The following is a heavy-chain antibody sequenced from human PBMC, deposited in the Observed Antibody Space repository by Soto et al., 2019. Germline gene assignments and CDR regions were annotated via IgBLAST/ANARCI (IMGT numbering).Heavy chain of an antibody. D-gene: IGHD3-10*01. CDR3: ARGGAYYGSGMRKDYYYYGMDV. V-gene: IGHV3-30-3*01. J-gene: IGHJ6*02. CDR1: GFTFSSYA. Sequence: GGSLRLSCAASGFTFSSYAMHWVRQAPGKGLEWVAVISYDGSNKYYADSVKGRFTISRDNSKNTLYLQMNSLRAEDTAVYYCARGGAYYGSGMRKDYYYYGMDVWGQGTTVTVSS. CDR2: ISYDGSNK.